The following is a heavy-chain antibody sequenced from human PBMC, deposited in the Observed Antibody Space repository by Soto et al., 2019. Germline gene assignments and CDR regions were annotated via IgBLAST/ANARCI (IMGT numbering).Heavy chain of an antibody. D-gene: IGHD6-6*01. Sequence: GGSLRLSCAASGFTFSTYEMNWVRQAPGKGLEWISYINTGGTTIYYADSVKGRFTISRDNAKNSLYLQMNSLRAEDTAVYYCAREKIHEGQLSVWGQGTKVTVSS. CDR1: GFTFSTYE. V-gene: IGHV3-48*03. CDR3: AREKIHEGQLSV. J-gene: IGHJ6*02. CDR2: INTGGTTI.